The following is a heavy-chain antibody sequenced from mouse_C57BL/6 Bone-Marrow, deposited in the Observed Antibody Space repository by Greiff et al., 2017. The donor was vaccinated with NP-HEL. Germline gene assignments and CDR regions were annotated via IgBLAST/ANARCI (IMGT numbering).Heavy chain of an antibody. CDR1: GYTFTSYG. CDR3: ARRPIYYDYDGDFDY. CDR2: IYPRSGNT. V-gene: IGHV1-81*01. Sequence: VHLVESGAELARPGASVKLSCKASGYTFTSYGISWVKQRTGQGLEWIGEIYPRSGNTYYNEKLKGKATLTADKSTSTAYIELRSLTSEDSAVYFCARRPIYYDYDGDFDYWGQGTTLTVSS. D-gene: IGHD2-4*01. J-gene: IGHJ2*01.